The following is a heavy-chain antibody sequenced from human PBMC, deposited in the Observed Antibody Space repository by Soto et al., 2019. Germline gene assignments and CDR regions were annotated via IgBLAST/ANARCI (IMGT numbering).Heavy chain of an antibody. D-gene: IGHD4-17*01. CDR3: ARDHYGDNTEFDY. Sequence: QVQLVESGGGVVQPGRSLRLSCAASGFTFSSYGMHWVRQAPGKGLEWVAVIWYDGSNKYYADYVKGRFTISRDNSKNTLYLQMNSLRAEDTAVYYCARDHYGDNTEFDYWGQGTLVTVSS. J-gene: IGHJ4*02. CDR2: IWYDGSNK. CDR1: GFTFSSYG. V-gene: IGHV3-33*01.